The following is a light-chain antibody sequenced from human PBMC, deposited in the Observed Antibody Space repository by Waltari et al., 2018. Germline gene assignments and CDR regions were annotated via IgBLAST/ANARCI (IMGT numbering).Light chain of an antibody. CDR1: QKINGY. CDR3: QQTYSTPGIT. V-gene: IGKV1-39*01. CDR2: GAS. Sequence: DIQMTQSPSSLSASVGDRVTITCRAGQKINGYLNWYQHKPGKAPKLLIYGASNLQTGVPSRFSGSESGTDFTFTINSLQPEDFATYFSQQTYSTPGITFGQGTRLEI. J-gene: IGKJ5*01.